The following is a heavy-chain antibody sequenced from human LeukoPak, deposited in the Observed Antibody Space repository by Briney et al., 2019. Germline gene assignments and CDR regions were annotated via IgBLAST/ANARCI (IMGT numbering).Heavy chain of an antibody. CDR1: GGSISSSSYY. CDR2: IYYSGST. Sequence: SETLSLTCTVSGGSISSSSYYWGWIRQPPGKGLEWIGSIYYSGSTYYNPSLKSRVTISVDTSKNQFSLKLSSVTAADTAVYYCARATYGSSWSALRYWGQGTLVTVSS. J-gene: IGHJ4*02. CDR3: ARATYGSSWSALRY. V-gene: IGHV4-39*01. D-gene: IGHD6-13*01.